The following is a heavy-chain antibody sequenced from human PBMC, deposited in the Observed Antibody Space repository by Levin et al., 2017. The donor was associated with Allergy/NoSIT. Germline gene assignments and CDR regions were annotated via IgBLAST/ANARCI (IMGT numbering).Heavy chain of an antibody. CDR3: ARHSTPHCSGGSCYQYFQH. CDR1: GYSFTSYW. J-gene: IGHJ1*01. CDR2: IYPGDSDT. D-gene: IGHD2-15*01. Sequence: GGSLRLSCKGSGYSFTSYWIGWVRQMPGKGLEWMGIIYPGDSDTRYSPSFQGQVTISADKSISTAYLQWSSLKASDTAMYYCARHSTPHCSGGSCYQYFQHWGQGTLVTVSS. V-gene: IGHV5-51*01.